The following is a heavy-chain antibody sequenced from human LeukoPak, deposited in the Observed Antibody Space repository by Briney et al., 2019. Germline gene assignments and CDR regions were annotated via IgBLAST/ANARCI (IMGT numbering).Heavy chain of an antibody. CDR1: GGSFSGYY. CDR2: INHSGST. CDR3: ARGLAARWFDY. D-gene: IGHD5-18*01. V-gene: IGHV4-34*01. Sequence: PSETLSLTCVLSGGSFSGYYWSWIRQPPGKGLEWIGEINHSGSTNYNPSLKSRVTISVDTSKNQFSLKLSSVTAADTAVYYCARGLAARWFDYWGQGTLVTVSS. J-gene: IGHJ4*02.